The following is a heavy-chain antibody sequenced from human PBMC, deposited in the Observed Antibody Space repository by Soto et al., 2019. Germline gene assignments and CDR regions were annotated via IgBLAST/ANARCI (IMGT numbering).Heavy chain of an antibody. J-gene: IGHJ6*02. V-gene: IGHV3-30*04. D-gene: IGHD2-2*01. CDR2: VAYDGRSK. Sequence: PGGSLRLSCAAYGFTFSDYAMHWVRQAPGKGLEWVAVVAYDGRSKYYADSVKGRFTISRDNSRTTVYLQMNSLRDEDTAMYYCARDDILVIPGGSYNYGMDVWGHGTRVT. CDR1: GFTFSDYA. CDR3: ARDDILVIPGGSYNYGMDV.